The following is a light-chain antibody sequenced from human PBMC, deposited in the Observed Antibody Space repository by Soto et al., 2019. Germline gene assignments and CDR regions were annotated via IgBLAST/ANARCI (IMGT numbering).Light chain of an antibody. CDR2: RND. CDR3: VTWDDSLSTVV. Sequence: QSVLTQPPSASGTPGQRVTISCSGSSSTIGRNYVYWYQHLPGMAPQLLIYRNDQRPSGVPDRFSGSKSGTSASLAISGLRSEDEADYYCVTWDDSLSTVVFGGGTQLTVL. CDR1: SSTIGRNY. J-gene: IGLJ2*01. V-gene: IGLV1-47*01.